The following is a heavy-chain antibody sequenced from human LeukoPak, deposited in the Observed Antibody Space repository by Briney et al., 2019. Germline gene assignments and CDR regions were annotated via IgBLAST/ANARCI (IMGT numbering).Heavy chain of an antibody. CDR1: GFSLSSKW. V-gene: IGHV3-74*01. Sequence: GGSLRLSCAASGFSLSSKWMHWVRQAPGKGVVWVSRISSDGSSTHYADSVKGRFTVSRDNAKNTLFLQMNSQRAEDTAVYYCASQFSGGGHWGQGTLVAVSS. CDR3: ASQFSGGGH. CDR2: ISSDGSST. D-gene: IGHD3-10*01. J-gene: IGHJ4*02.